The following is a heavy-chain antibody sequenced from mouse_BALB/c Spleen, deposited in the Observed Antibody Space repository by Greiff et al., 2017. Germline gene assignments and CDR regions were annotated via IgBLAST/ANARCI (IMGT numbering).Heavy chain of an antibody. Sequence: VQLQQSGTVLARPGASVKMSCKASGYTFTSYWMHWVKQRPGQGLEWIGAIYPGNSDTSYNQKFKGKAKLTAVTSTSTAYMELSSLTNEDSAVYYCTRTYFITTAFYAMDYWGQGTSVTVSS. CDR1: GYTFTSYW. D-gene: IGHD1-2*01. V-gene: IGHV1-5*01. CDR2: IYPGNSDT. CDR3: TRTYFITTAFYAMDY. J-gene: IGHJ4*01.